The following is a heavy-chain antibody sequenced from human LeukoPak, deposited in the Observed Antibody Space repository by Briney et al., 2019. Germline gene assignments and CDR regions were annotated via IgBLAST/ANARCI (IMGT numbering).Heavy chain of an antibody. Sequence: ASVKVSCKASGYTFTSYAMNWVRQAPGQGLEWMGWINTNTGNPTYAQGFTGRFVFSLDTSVSTAYLQISSLKAEDTAVYYCARELKSDYYDSSGYYYPYDAFDIWGQGTMVTVSS. V-gene: IGHV7-4-1*02. CDR3: ARELKSDYYDSSGYYYPYDAFDI. CDR1: GYTFTSYA. CDR2: INTNTGNP. D-gene: IGHD3-22*01. J-gene: IGHJ3*02.